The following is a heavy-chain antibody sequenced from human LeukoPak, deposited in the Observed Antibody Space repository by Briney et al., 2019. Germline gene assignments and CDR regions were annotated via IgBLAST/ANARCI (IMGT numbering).Heavy chain of an antibody. CDR3: EPQGGELDH. V-gene: IGHV3-30*03. CDR1: GFTFSGYG. Sequence: PGGSLRLSCAATGFTFSGYGMHWVRQAPGKGLEWVAVISYDGGNEYYADSVKGRFTISRDNSMKTVYLQMNSLRIEDTAVYYCEPQGGELDHWDQGTLVTVSS. J-gene: IGHJ4*02. CDR2: ISYDGGNE. D-gene: IGHD3-16*01.